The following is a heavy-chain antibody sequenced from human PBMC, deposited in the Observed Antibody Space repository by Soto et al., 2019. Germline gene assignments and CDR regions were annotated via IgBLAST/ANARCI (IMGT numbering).Heavy chain of an antibody. V-gene: IGHV4-59*01. D-gene: IGHD6-25*01. Sequence: PSETLSLTCTVSGGSISSYYWSWIRQPPGKGLEWIGYIYYSGSTNYNPSLKSRVTISVDTSKNQFSLKLSSVTAADTAVYYCARGQAAEGYYYYYMDVWGKGTTVTV. J-gene: IGHJ6*03. CDR1: GGSISSYY. CDR2: IYYSGST. CDR3: ARGQAAEGYYYYYMDV.